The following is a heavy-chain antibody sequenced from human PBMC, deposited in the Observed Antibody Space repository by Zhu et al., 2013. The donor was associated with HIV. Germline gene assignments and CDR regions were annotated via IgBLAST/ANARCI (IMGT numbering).Heavy chain of an antibody. J-gene: IGHJ2*01. Sequence: QVQLVQSGAEVKKPGSSVKVSCKASGDTFNNYAINWVRQAPGQGLEWMGGIFPIFATANSAQKFQGRATFSADESTSTVYMDLSSLTSEDTAVYYCARVRPTYYDFWSGYPEGSRYWYFDLWGRGTLVTVSS. V-gene: IGHV1-69*01. D-gene: IGHD3-3*01. CDR1: GDTFNNYA. CDR3: ARVRPTYYDFWSGYPEGSRYWYFDL. CDR2: IFPIFATA.